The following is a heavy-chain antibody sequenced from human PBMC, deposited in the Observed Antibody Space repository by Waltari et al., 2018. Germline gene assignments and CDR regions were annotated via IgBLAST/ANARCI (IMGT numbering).Heavy chain of an antibody. Sequence: QVQLVQSGAAVKKPGSSVKVACKASGGTFSSYAISWVRQAPGQGLEWMGGIIPILGIANYAQKFQGRVTITADESTSTAYMELSSLRSEDTAVYYCARVLSGSYYKYFDYWGQGTLVTVSS. J-gene: IGHJ4*02. CDR3: ARVLSGSYYKYFDY. CDR2: IIPILGIA. CDR1: GGTFSSYA. V-gene: IGHV1-69*04. D-gene: IGHD3-10*01.